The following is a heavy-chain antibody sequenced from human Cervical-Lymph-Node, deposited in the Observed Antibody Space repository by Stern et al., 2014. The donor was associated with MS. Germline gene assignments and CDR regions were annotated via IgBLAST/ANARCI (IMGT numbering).Heavy chain of an antibody. CDR2: INPKSGGA. Sequence: QVQLVQSGAEVKKPGASVKVSCKTSGYTFTAYYVHWVRQAPGQGLEWMGRINPKSGGANYAQNFQGGVTMTGDTSTSTAYMELVRLKSDDTAVYYRHKFGEPTDSWGQGTLVTVSS. D-gene: IGHD1-14*01. CDR1: GYTFTAYY. CDR3: HKFGEPTDS. J-gene: IGHJ4*02. V-gene: IGHV1-2*06.